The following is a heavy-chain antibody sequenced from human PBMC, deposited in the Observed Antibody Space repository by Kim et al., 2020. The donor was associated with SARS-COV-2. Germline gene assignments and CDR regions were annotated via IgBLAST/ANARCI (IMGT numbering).Heavy chain of an antibody. D-gene: IGHD5-12*01. CDR1: GFTFSNAW. V-gene: IGHV3-15*01. J-gene: IGHJ5*02. CDR2: IKSKTDGGTT. CDR3: TTSRQAGWLRFGWFDP. Sequence: GGSLRLSCAASGFTFSNAWMSWVRQAPGKGLEWVGRIKSKTDGGTTDYAAPVKGRFTISRDDSKNTLYLQLNSLKTEDTAVYYCTTSRQAGWLRFGWFDPWGQGTLVTVSS.